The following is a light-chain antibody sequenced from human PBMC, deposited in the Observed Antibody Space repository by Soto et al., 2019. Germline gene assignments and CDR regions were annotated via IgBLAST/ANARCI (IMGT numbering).Light chain of an antibody. CDR3: KQSYSHPRT. J-gene: IGKJ1*01. CDR2: AAS. Sequence: DIQMTQSPSSLSTSVGDRVTITCRASQSISIYLNWYQQRPGKAPKLLIYAASSLQSGVQSRFSGSGSGTDFTLTISTLQPEDFATYYCKQSYSHPRTFGQGTKVDIK. CDR1: QSISIY. V-gene: IGKV1-39*01.